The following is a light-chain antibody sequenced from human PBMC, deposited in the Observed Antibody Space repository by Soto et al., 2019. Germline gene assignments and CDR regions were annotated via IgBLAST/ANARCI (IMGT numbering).Light chain of an antibody. CDR3: QQYYSYPPIT. CDR1: QGISSY. V-gene: IGKV1-8*01. J-gene: IGKJ5*01. CDR2: AAS. Sequence: AIRMIQAPSSFSAYPGDRVTITCRASQGISSYLAWYQQKTGKAPKLLIYAASTLQSGVPSRFSGSGSGTDFTLTISCLQSEDFATYYCQQYYSYPPITFGQGTRLEIK.